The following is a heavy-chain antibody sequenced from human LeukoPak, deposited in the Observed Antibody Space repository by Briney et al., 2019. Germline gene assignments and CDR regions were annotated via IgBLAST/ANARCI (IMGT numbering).Heavy chain of an antibody. D-gene: IGHD3-22*01. CDR1: GFTFSSYA. J-gene: IGHJ3*02. V-gene: IGHV3-23*01. CDR2: ISGSGGST. Sequence: GGSLRLSCAASGFTFSSYAMSWVRQAPGKGLEWVSAISGSGGSTYYADSVKGRFTISRDNSKNTLYLQMNSLRAEDTAVYYCAKDRRYYDSSGYWPWGAFDIWGQGTMVTVSS. CDR3: AKDRRYYDSSGYWPWGAFDI.